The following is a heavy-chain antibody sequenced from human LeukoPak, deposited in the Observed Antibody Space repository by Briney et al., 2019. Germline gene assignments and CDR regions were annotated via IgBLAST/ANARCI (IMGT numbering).Heavy chain of an antibody. CDR3: AIMHGYYDGSGYWVQ. J-gene: IGHJ1*01. CDR1: GFTFGSYG. D-gene: IGHD3-22*01. V-gene: IGHV3-23*01. CDR2: ITPNADRT. Sequence: GGSLRLSCAASGFTFGSYGMSWVRQAPGKGLEWVSFITPNADRTSYADSVEGRFTISRDNPRNALYMQMNSLRDEDTAIYYCAIMHGYYDGSGYWVQWGQGTLVTVSS.